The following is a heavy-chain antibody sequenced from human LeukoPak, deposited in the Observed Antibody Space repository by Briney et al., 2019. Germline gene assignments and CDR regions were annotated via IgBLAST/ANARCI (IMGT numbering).Heavy chain of an antibody. CDR2: SGSTI. D-gene: IGHD4-17*01. V-gene: IGHV3-23*01. CDR3: TRDSSYGDYSTAFDY. J-gene: IGHJ4*02. Sequence: GGSLRLSCAASGFIFSTYAMTWVRLAPGKGLEWVSSSGSTIDYSDSVKGRFTISRDNSKNTLYLQMNSLSAEDTAVYYCTRDSSYGDYSTAFDYWGQGALVTVSS. CDR1: GFIFSTYA.